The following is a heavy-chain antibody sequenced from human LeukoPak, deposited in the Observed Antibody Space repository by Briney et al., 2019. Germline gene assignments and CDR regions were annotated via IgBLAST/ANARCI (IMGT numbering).Heavy chain of an antibody. J-gene: IGHJ6*03. V-gene: IGHV3-48*04. CDR1: GFTFSSYS. Sequence: GGSLRLSCAASGFTFSSYSMNWVRQAPGKGLEWVSYISSSGITIYYADSVKGRFTISRDNAKNSLYLQMNSLRAEDTAVYYCARGKTGSYYSRSYYMDVWGKGTTVTISS. CDR2: ISSSGITI. CDR3: ARGKTGSYYSRSYYMDV. D-gene: IGHD3-10*01.